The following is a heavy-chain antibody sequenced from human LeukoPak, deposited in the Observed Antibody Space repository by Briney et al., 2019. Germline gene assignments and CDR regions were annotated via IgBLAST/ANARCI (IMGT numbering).Heavy chain of an antibody. CDR2: IIPIFGTA. D-gene: IGHD2-2*01. J-gene: IGHJ6*03. CDR3: ARGDLRKAVVVPAADRGYYYYYMDV. Sequence: GASVKVSCKASGGTFSSYAISWVRQAPGQGLEWMGGIIPIFGTANYAQKFQGRATITTDESTSTAYMELSSLRSEDTAVYYCARGDLRKAVVVPAADRGYYYYYMDVWGKGTTVTVSS. V-gene: IGHV1-69*05. CDR1: GGTFSSYA.